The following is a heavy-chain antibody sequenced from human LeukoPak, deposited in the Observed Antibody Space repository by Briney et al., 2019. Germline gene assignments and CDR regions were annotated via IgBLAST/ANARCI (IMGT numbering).Heavy chain of an antibody. Sequence: GGPLTLSCAASGFTFSSYWMHWVRQAPGKGLVWVSRINSDGSSTNYADSVKGRFTISRDNVKNTLYLQMNSLRAEDTAVYYCARLFVRLPYYYGMDVWGQGTTVTVSS. V-gene: IGHV3-74*01. CDR2: INSDGSST. CDR3: ARLFVRLPYYYGMDV. D-gene: IGHD2-15*01. CDR1: GFTFSSYW. J-gene: IGHJ6*02.